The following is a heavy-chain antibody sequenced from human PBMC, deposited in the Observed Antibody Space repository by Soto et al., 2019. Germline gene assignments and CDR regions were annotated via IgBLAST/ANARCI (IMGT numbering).Heavy chain of an antibody. CDR3: AKGLSISVAVY. D-gene: IGHD6-19*01. J-gene: IGHJ4*02. Sequence: PGGSLRLSCAASGFTFSSYGMHWVRQAPGKGLEWVALISYDGSNKYYADSVKGRFSISRDTSKNTLYLQMNSLRTEDTAVYYCAKGLSISVAVYWGQGTLVTVSS. V-gene: IGHV3-30*18. CDR2: ISYDGSNK. CDR1: GFTFSSYG.